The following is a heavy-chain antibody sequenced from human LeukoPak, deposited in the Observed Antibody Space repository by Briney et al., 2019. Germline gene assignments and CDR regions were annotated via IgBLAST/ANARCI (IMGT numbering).Heavy chain of an antibody. V-gene: IGHV4-4*07. CDR3: ARLITGTTTAFDI. J-gene: IGHJ3*02. CDR2: IYTSGST. D-gene: IGHD1-7*01. CDR1: GGSISGYY. Sequence: SETMSLTCTVSGGSISGYYWSWIRQPAGKGLEWIGRIYTSGSTHYNPSLKSRVTMSVDTSKNQFSLKLSSVTAADTAVYYCARLITGTTTAFDIWGQGTMVTVSS.